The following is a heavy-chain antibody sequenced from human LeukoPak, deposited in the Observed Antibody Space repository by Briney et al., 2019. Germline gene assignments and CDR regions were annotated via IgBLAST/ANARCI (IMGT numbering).Heavy chain of an antibody. J-gene: IGHJ5*02. Sequence: KAGGSLRLSCVGSGFTFSAYDMQWVRQAPGKGLEWVSGTSRSSGAHYTDSVKGRFTISRDSSKNTLYLQMNSLRAEDTAVYYCAKDGSGGGWKWFDPWGQGTLVTVSS. CDR2: TSRSSGA. V-gene: IGHV3-23*01. D-gene: IGHD2-15*01. CDR3: AKDGSGGGWKWFDP. CDR1: GFTFSAYD.